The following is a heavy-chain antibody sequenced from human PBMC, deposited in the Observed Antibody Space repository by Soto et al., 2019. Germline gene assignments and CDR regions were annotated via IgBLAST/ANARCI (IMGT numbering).Heavy chain of an antibody. D-gene: IGHD2-21*01. CDR2: IAPGNGNT. CDR1: GYTFTDSA. CDR3: AKGSRMWTPED. J-gene: IGHJ4*02. Sequence: ASVRVSCKASGYTFTDSAIHWVRQAPVQILEWLGWIAPGNGNTKYSKNFQGRVIITRDTSATTAYMELSSLRSEDTAIYYCAKGSRMWTPEDWGQGTLVTFSS. V-gene: IGHV1-3*01.